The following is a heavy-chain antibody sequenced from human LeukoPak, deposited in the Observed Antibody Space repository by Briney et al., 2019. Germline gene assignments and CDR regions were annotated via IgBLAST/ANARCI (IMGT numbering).Heavy chain of an antibody. D-gene: IGHD1-26*01. CDR3: ARVSSGSYLLDY. CDR1: GFTFSSYA. J-gene: IGHJ4*02. V-gene: IGHV3-23*01. Sequence: GGSLRLSCAASGFTFSSYAMSWVRQAPGKGLEWVSAISGSGGSTYYADSVKGRFTISRDNAKNSLYLQMNSLRAEDTAVYYCARVSSGSYLLDYWGQGTLVTVSS. CDR2: ISGSGGST.